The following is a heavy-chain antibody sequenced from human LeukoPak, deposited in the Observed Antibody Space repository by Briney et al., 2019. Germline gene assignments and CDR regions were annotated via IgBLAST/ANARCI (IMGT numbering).Heavy chain of an antibody. Sequence: GGSLRLSCAAPGFTFSSYAMSWVRQAPGKGLEWVSAISGSGGSTYYADSVKGRFTISRDNSKNTLYLQMNSLRAEDTAVYYCAYDYYGSGSYYKGNWFDPWGQGTLVTVSS. D-gene: IGHD3-10*01. J-gene: IGHJ5*02. CDR3: AYDYYGSGSYYKGNWFDP. CDR2: ISGSGGST. CDR1: GFTFSSYA. V-gene: IGHV3-23*01.